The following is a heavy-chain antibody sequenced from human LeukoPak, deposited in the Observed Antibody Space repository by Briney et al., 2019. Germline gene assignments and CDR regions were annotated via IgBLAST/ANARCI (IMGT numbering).Heavy chain of an antibody. CDR2: INHSGST. CDR1: GGSFSGYY. CDR3: ARLGVEMATTLDY. D-gene: IGHD5-24*01. V-gene: IGHV4-34*01. Sequence: SETLSLTCAVSGGSFSGYYWSWIRQPPGKGLEWIGEINHSGSTNYNPSLKSRVTISVDTSKNQFSLKLSSVTAADTAVYYCARLGVEMATTLDYWGQGTLVTVSS. J-gene: IGHJ4*02.